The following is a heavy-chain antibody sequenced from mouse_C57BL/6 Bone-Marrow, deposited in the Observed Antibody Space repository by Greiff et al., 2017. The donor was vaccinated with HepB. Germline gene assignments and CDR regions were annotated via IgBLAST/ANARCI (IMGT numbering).Heavy chain of an antibody. CDR3: SRNYGSDY. Sequence: EVQRVESGGGLVKPGGSLKLSCAASGFTFSDDGMHWVRQAPEKGLEWVAYISSGSSTIYYADTVKGRFTISRDNAKNTLFLQMTSLRSEDTAMYYCSRNYGSDYWGQGTTLTVSS. V-gene: IGHV5-17*01. CDR1: GFTFSDDG. D-gene: IGHD1-1*01. J-gene: IGHJ2*01. CDR2: ISSGSSTI.